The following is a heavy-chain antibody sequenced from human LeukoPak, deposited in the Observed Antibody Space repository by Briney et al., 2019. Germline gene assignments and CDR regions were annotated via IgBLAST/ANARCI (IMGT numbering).Heavy chain of an antibody. Sequence: GGSLRLSCAASGFSFSDSWMTWVRQTPGKGLQWVASIHQDAGEKQYVDSVRGRFTISRDNARNSLYLQMNSLRVEDTAVYYCASSKDHYCRYWGQGTLVTASS. CDR2: IHQDAGEK. V-gene: IGHV3-7*05. J-gene: IGHJ4*02. CDR1: GFSFSDSW. CDR3: ASSKDHYCRY.